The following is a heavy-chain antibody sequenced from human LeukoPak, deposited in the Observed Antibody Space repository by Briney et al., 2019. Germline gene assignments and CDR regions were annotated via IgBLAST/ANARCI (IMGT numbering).Heavy chain of an antibody. CDR2: IYYTGST. CDR3: ARHYYDSSGDAFDI. V-gene: IGHV4-59*08. D-gene: IGHD3-22*01. CDR1: GGSISTFY. Sequence: SETLSLTCTVSGGSISTFYWSWNRQPPGRGLEWIGYIYYTGSTNYNPSLKSRVTISVDTSKNQFSLRLSSVTAADTAVYYCARHYYDSSGDAFDIWGQGTMVTVSS. J-gene: IGHJ3*02.